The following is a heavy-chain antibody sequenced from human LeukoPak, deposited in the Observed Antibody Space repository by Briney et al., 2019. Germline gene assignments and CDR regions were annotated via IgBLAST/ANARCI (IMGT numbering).Heavy chain of an antibody. CDR1: GFTFSSYS. CDR2: ISSSSSYL. Sequence: PGGSLRLSCAASGFTFSSYSMNWVRQAPGKGLECVLSISSSSSYLYYADSVKGRFTISRDNAKNSLYLQMNSLRAEDTAVYYCARDPHCGGDCYPDAFDIWGQGTMVTVSS. D-gene: IGHD2-21*02. CDR3: ARDPHCGGDCYPDAFDI. V-gene: IGHV3-21*01. J-gene: IGHJ3*02.